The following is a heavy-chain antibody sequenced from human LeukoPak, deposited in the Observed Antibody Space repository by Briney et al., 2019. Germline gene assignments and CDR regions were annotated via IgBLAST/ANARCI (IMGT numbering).Heavy chain of an antibody. CDR2: ISYDGSDK. D-gene: IGHD3-22*01. Sequence: GGSLRLSCAASGFXFINYAIHWVRQAPGKGQEWLALISYDGSDKYYVDSAKGRFTISRDNSKNTLYLQMNSLRAEDTAVYFCAKDLGLAYYESYFDIWGQGTMVTVSS. CDR3: AKDLGLAYYESYFDI. V-gene: IGHV3-30*18. CDR1: GFXFINYA. J-gene: IGHJ3*02.